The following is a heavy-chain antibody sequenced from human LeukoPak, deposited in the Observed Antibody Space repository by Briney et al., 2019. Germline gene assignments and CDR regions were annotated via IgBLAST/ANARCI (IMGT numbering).Heavy chain of an antibody. CDR1: GFTFSNYA. J-gene: IGHJ4*02. Sequence: PGGSLRHSCTASGFTFSNYAMSWVRQTPGKGLEWVSAITGSGGSAYYADSVKGRFTISRDNSKNTLYLQMNSLRAEDTAIYYCASRYCSGGSCYNRYYFDYWGQGTLVTVSS. V-gene: IGHV3-23*01. CDR3: ASRYCSGGSCYNRYYFDY. CDR2: ITGSGGSA. D-gene: IGHD2-15*01.